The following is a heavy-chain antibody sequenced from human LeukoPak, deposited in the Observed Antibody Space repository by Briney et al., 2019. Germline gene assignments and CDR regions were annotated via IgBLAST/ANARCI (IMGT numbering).Heavy chain of an antibody. CDR1: GDSISSYY. D-gene: IGHD5-18*01. V-gene: IGHV4-59*08. CDR3: ARRGYSYGLDY. J-gene: IGHJ4*02. CDR2: IYYSGST. Sequence: SETLSLTCTVSGDSISSYYCSWIRQPPGKGLEWIGYIYYSGSTSYNPSLKSRVTISLDTSNNQFSLKLRSVTAADTAVYYCARRGYSYGLDYWGQGTLVTVSS.